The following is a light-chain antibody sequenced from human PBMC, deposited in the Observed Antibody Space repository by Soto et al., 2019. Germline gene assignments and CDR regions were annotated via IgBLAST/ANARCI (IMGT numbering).Light chain of an antibody. CDR2: GSS. Sequence: DIQMTQSPSSQSLSVGDSVTITCRASQGVSDWVAWYQQKPGEAPKLLIYGSSSLLSGVPSRFSGTRSGTDFTLTISSLQPEDFATYYCQQTNSYPWTFGQGAKVDI. CDR1: QGVSDW. V-gene: IGKV1-12*01. J-gene: IGKJ1*01. CDR3: QQTNSYPWT.